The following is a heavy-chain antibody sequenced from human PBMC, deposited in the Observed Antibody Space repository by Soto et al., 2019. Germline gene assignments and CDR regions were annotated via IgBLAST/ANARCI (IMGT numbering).Heavy chain of an antibody. CDR3: ARSVAVPGAHIDY. Sequence: SETLSLTCTVSGGSISSGDYWSWIRQPPGKGLEWIGYIYYSGSTYYNPSLKSRVTISVDTSKNEFSLRLSSVTAADTAVYFCARSVAVPGAHIDYWGQGTQVTVSS. D-gene: IGHD6-19*01. V-gene: IGHV4-30-4*02. CDR2: IYYSGST. CDR1: GGSISSGDY. J-gene: IGHJ4*02.